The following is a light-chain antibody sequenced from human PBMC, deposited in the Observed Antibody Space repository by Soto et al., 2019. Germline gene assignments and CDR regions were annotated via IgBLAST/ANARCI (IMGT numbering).Light chain of an antibody. CDR3: QITVGAPRT. V-gene: IGKV1-27*01. CDR1: QDIGIY. Sequence: DIQMTQSPSSLSASVGDRVTITCRASQDIGIYLAWYQQKSGRVPKLLIYTTSTLHSGFPSRFSGSGSGTEFTLTISSLQAEDVETYFYQITVGAPRTFGQGTKGEIK. J-gene: IGKJ1*01. CDR2: TTS.